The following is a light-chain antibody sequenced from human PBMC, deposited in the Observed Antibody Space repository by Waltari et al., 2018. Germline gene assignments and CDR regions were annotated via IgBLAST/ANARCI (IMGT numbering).Light chain of an antibody. Sequence: QSALTQPASGSASPGQSITVSCPGTSSDVGGYHAVSRYQLHPGNAPKLIIYEVTNRPSGISNRFSGSKSGNTASLTISGLQTEDEADYYCSSYTTTSTYVFGSGTKVTVL. CDR1: SSDVGGYHA. CDR3: SSYTTTSTYV. CDR2: EVT. V-gene: IGLV2-14*01. J-gene: IGLJ1*01.